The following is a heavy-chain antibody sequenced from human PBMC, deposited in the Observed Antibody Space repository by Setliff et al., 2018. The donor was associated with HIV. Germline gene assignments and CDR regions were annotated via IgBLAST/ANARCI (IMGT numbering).Heavy chain of an antibody. CDR1: GGSISSSSYY. CDR3: AREIWGQVAHVPYGMDV. D-gene: IGHD5-12*01. J-gene: IGHJ6*02. Sequence: PSETLSLTCTVSGGSISSSSYYWGWIRQPPGKGLEWIGSIYYRGSTYYNPSLKSRVTISVDTSKNQFSLKLSSVTAADTAIYYCAREIWGQVAHVPYGMDVWGQGTTVTVSS. CDR2: IYYRGST. V-gene: IGHV4-39*07.